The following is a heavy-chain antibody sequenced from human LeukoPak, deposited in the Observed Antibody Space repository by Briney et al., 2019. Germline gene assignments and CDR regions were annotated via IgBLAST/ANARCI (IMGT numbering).Heavy chain of an antibody. CDR3: ASTDGYNNDYYYGMDV. J-gene: IGHJ6*02. D-gene: IGHD5-24*01. V-gene: IGHV1-69*04. CDR2: IIPIFGIA. CDR1: GGTFSSYA. Sequence: SVKVSCKASGGTFSSYAISWVRQAPGQGLEWMGRIIPIFGIANYAQKFQGRVTITADKSTSTAYMELSSLRSEDTGVYYCASTDGYNNDYYYGMDVWGQGTTVTVSS.